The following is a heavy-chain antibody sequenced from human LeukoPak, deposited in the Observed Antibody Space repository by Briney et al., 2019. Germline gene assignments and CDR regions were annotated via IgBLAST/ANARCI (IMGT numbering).Heavy chain of an antibody. CDR1: GYTFTGYY. J-gene: IGHJ4*02. CDR3: ARSGFGELPFDY. V-gene: IGHV1-2*02. Sequence: ASVKVSCKASGYTFTGYYIHWVRQAPGQGLEWMGWINPNSGGTNYAQKVQGRVNMTRDTSISTAYMELSRLRSDDTAVYYCARSGFGELPFDYWGQGTLVTVSS. CDR2: INPNSGGT. D-gene: IGHD3-10*01.